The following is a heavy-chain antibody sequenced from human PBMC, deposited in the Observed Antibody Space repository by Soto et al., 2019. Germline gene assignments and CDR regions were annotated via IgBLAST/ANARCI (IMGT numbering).Heavy chain of an antibody. CDR2: IIPIFGTA. V-gene: IGHV1-69*01. Sequence: QVQLVQSGAEVKKPGSSVKVSCKASGGTFSSYAISWVRQAPGQGLEWMGGIIPIFGTANSAQKFQGRVTIPADESTSTAYMELSSLRSADTAVYYGAGDPDGLNMFDYWGQGTLVTVSS. CDR3: AGDPDGLNMFDY. J-gene: IGHJ4*02. CDR1: GGTFSSYA.